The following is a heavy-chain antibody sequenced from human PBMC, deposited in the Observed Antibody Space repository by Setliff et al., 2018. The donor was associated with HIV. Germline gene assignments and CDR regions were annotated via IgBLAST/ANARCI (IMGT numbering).Heavy chain of an antibody. CDR1: GDSISSSTFY. CDR3: ARASYYYDSNGYYRGYFDS. V-gene: IGHV4-61*05. Sequence: SETLSLTCTVSGDSISSSTFYWGWIRQPPGKGLEWIGYVSYSGSTNYNPSLKSRVTISVDSSKNQFSLRLSSVTAADTAVYYCARASYYYDSNGYYRGYFDSWGQGTLVTVSS. CDR2: VSYSGST. J-gene: IGHJ4*02. D-gene: IGHD3-22*01.